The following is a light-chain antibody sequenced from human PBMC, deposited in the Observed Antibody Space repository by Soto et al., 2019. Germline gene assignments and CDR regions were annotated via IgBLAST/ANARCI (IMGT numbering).Light chain of an antibody. CDR3: QSYDATNQV. V-gene: IGLV6-57*01. J-gene: IGLJ3*02. CDR1: SGSIASNY. Sequence: NFMLTQPHSVSESPGKTVIISCTRSSGSIASNYVQWYQQRPGSSPTTVIYEDNQRPSGVPDRFSGSIDSSSNSASLTISGLATEDEADYFCQSYDATNQVFGGGTKVTVL. CDR2: EDN.